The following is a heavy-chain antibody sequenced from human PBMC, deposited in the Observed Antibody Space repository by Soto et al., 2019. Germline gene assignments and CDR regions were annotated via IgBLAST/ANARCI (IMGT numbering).Heavy chain of an antibody. D-gene: IGHD2-15*01. CDR3: VKDRPGGGYCSGGSCRRIDY. CDR1: GFTFSSYA. Sequence: GGSLRLSCSASGFTFSSYAMHWVRQAPGKGLEYVSAISSNGGSTYYADSVKGRFTISRDNSKNTLYLQMSSLRAEDTAVYYCVKDRPGGGYCSGGSCRRIDYWGQGTLVTVSS. CDR2: ISSNGGST. V-gene: IGHV3-64D*08. J-gene: IGHJ4*02.